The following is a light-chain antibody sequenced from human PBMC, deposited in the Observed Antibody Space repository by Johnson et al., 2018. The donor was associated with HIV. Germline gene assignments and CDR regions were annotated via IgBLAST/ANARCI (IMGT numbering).Light chain of an antibody. CDR3: GTWDSSLSAHYV. V-gene: IGLV1-51*02. CDR1: SSNIVNNY. Sequence: QSVLTQPPSVSAAPGQKVTISCSGSSSNIVNNYVSWYQQLPGTAPKLLIYENNKRPSGIPDRFSGSKSGTSATLGITGLQTGDEADYYCGTWDSSLSAHYVVGTGTKVTVL. J-gene: IGLJ1*01. CDR2: ENN.